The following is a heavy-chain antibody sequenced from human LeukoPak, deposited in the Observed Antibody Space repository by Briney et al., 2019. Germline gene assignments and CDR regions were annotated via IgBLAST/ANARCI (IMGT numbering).Heavy chain of an antibody. J-gene: IGHJ4*02. CDR2: ISSSSSYI. Sequence: GGSLRLSCAASGFTFSSYSMNWVRQAPGKGLEWVSSISSSSSYIYYADSVKGRFTISRDNAKNSLYLQMNSLRAEDTALYYCAKVLNWSLRGCVDYWGQGTLVTVSS. V-gene: IGHV3-21*04. CDR3: AKVLNWSLRGCVDY. D-gene: IGHD1-20*01. CDR1: GFTFSSYS.